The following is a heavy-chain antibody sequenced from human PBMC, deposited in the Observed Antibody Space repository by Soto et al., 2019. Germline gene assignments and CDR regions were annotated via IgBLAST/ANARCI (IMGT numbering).Heavy chain of an antibody. CDR1: GFSLTTTGMR. CDR3: ARSPILVPLYFDY. V-gene: IGHV2-70*04. D-gene: IGHD3-22*01. CDR2: IDWDGNH. J-gene: IGHJ4*02. Sequence: SGPTLVNPTPTLTLTCTFSGFSLTTTGMRVSWIRQPPGKALEWLGRIDWDGNHFYSTSLKTRVTISKDTSKNQVVLTMTNMDPVDTATYYCARSPILVPLYFDYWGQGVPVTVSS.